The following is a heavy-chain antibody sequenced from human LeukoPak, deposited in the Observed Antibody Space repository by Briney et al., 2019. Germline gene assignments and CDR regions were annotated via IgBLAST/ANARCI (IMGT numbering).Heavy chain of an antibody. CDR1: GGSMSSSHYY. V-gene: IGHV4-39*01. CDR3: VRTFRVATGSPFDP. D-gene: IGHD6-13*01. CDR2: IYYSAST. J-gene: IGHJ5*02. Sequence: SEPLSLNCTVSGGSMSSSHYYWGWIRQPPGKGLEWIGSIYYSASTDYNPSIESRFTISVDTSNNLSSLKLSSVTAADTAMYYCVRTFRVATGSPFDPWGQGTLVIVSS.